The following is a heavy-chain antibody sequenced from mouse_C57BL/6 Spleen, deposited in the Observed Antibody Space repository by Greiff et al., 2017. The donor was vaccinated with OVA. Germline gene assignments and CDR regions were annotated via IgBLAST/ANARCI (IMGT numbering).Heavy chain of an antibody. CDR3: ARECDSGSSYHVDY. D-gene: IGHD1-1*01. CDR2: IKPYNGGT. CDR1: GYTFTDYY. J-gene: IGHJ2*02. V-gene: IGHV1-19*01. Sequence: EVQLQQSGPVLVKPGASVKMSCKASGYTFTDYYMNWVKQSHGKSLEWIGVIKPYNGGTSYNQKFKGKATLTVDKSSSTAYMELNSLTSEDSAVDYCARECDSGSSYHVDYWGQGTSLTVSS.